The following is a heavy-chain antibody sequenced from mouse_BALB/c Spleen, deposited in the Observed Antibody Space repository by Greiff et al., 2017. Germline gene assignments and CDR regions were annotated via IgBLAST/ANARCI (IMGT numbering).Heavy chain of an antibody. J-gene: IGHJ1*01. CDR2: IWAGGST. D-gene: IGHD2-1*01. Sequence: VKLVESGPGLVAPSQSLSITCTVSGFSLTSYGVHWVRQPPGKGLEWLGVIWAGGSTNYNSALMSRLSISKDNSKSQVFLKMNSLQTDDTAMYYCARDQLRYFDVWGAGTTVTVSS. V-gene: IGHV2-9*02. CDR3: ARDQLRYFDV. CDR1: GFSLTSYG.